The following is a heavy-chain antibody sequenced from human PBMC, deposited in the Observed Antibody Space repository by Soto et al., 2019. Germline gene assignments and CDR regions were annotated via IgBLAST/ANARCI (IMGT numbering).Heavy chain of an antibody. V-gene: IGHV4-31*03. D-gene: IGHD6-13*01. CDR2: IYYSGST. CDR1: GGSISSGGYY. J-gene: IGHJ3*02. CDR3: ARDACIAAAATDDAFDI. Sequence: QVQLQESGPGLVKPSQTLYLICSVCGGSISSGGYYWSWIRQHPGKGLEWIGYIYYSGSTYYNPSLKSRVTISVDTSKNQFSLKLSSVTAADTAVYYCARDACIAAAATDDAFDIWGQGTMVTVSS.